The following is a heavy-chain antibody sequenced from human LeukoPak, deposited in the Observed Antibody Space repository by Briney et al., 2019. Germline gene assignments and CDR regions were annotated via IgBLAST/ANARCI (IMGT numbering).Heavy chain of an antibody. V-gene: IGHV3-21*01. CDR2: ISSSSSYI. CDR3: ARELSTGDAFDI. J-gene: IGHJ3*02. CDR1: GFTFSSYS. D-gene: IGHD2-2*01. Sequence: GGSLRLSRAASGFTFSSYSMNWVGQAPGKGLEWVSSISSSSSYIYYADSVKGRFTISRDNAKNSLYLRMNSLRAEDTAVYYCARELSTGDAFDIWGQGTMVTVSS.